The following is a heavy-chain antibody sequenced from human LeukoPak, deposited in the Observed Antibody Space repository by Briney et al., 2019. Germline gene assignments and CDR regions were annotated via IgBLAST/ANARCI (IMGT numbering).Heavy chain of an antibody. J-gene: IGHJ1*01. V-gene: IGHV1-2*06. CDR3: ARGRTLWFGELTPHEYFQH. D-gene: IGHD3-10*01. CDR2: INPNSGGT. CDR1: GYTFTGYY. Sequence: GASVKVSCKASGYTFTGYYMHWVRQAPGQGLEWMGRINPNSGGTNYAQKFQGRVTMTRDTSISTAYMERSRLRSDDTAVYYCARGRTLWFGELTPHEYFQHWGQGTLVTVSS.